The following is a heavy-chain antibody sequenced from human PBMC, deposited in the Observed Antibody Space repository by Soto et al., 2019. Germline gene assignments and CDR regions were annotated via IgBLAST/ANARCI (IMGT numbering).Heavy chain of an antibody. Sequence: ASVKVSXKASGYTFTGYYMHWVRQAPGQGLEWMGWINPNSGGTNYAQKFQGWVTMTRDTSISTAYMELSRLRSDDTAVYYCARASRITIFGVVTTSPYYYYYGMDVWGQGTTVTSP. D-gene: IGHD3-3*01. CDR1: GYTFTGYY. J-gene: IGHJ6*02. CDR2: INPNSGGT. V-gene: IGHV1-2*04. CDR3: ARASRITIFGVVTTSPYYYYYGMDV.